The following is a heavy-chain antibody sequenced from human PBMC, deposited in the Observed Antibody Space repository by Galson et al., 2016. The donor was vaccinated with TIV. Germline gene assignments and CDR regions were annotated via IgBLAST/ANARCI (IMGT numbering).Heavy chain of an antibody. V-gene: IGHV1-18*01. CDR1: GYTFTSSG. J-gene: IGHJ4*02. CDR2: FNAGNGNT. Sequence: QSGAEVKKPGASVKVSCKASGYTFTSSGISWVRQAPGQGLEWLGWFNAGNGNTKYSQKFQGRVTITWDTSASTAYMELSSLRFEDTAVYYCARPPYCGGDCYKYDHWGQGTRVTVYS. CDR3: ARPPYCGGDCYKYDH. D-gene: IGHD2-21*01.